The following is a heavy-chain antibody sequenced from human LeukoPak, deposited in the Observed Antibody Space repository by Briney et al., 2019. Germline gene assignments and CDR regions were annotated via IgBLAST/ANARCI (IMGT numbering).Heavy chain of an antibody. CDR2: IYYSGST. Sequence: NPSETLSLTCTVSGGSISSYYWSWIRQPPGKGLEWIGYIYYSGSTNYNPSLKSRVTISVDTSKNQFSLKLSSVTAADTAVYYCAREGRGQQLTPIDYWGPGALVTVSS. CDR1: GGSISSYY. V-gene: IGHV4-59*01. J-gene: IGHJ4*02. D-gene: IGHD6-13*01. CDR3: AREGRGQQLTPIDY.